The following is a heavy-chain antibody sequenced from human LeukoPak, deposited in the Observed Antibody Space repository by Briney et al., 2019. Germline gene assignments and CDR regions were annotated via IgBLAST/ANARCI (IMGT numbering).Heavy chain of an antibody. CDR2: ISYSGST. D-gene: IGHD5-12*01. J-gene: IGHJ6*02. CDR3: ARDRTIRSSDVTYFYGMDV. Sequence: KPSETLSLTCTVSGGSISSYYWSWIRQPPGKGREWIGYISYSGSTKYNPSLKSRVTISVDTPKNQFSLRLTSVTAADTAVYYCARDRTIRSSDVTYFYGMDVWGQGTTVTVSS. V-gene: IGHV4-59*01. CDR1: GGSISSYY.